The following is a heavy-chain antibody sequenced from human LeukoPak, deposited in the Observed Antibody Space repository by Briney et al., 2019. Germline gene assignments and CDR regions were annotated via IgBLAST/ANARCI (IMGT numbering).Heavy chain of an antibody. CDR2: INHSGGT. J-gene: IGHJ5*02. Sequence: SETLSLTCAVYGGSLTGYYWSWVRQPPGKGLEWIGEINHSGGTNYNPSLKRRVTISVDTSKNQFSLKLSSVTAADTAVYYCARVADWFDPWGQGTLVTVSS. CDR3: ARVADWFDP. CDR1: GGSLTGYY. V-gene: IGHV4-34*01.